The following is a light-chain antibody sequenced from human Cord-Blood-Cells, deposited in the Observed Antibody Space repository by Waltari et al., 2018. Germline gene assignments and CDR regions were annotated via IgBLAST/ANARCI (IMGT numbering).Light chain of an antibody. J-gene: IGLJ3*02. CDR3: CSYAGSSTWV. Sequence: QSALTQPASVSGSPGQSITISCTGTSSDVGSYNLVSWYQQHPGKAPKLMIYEGSNRTSGGSNRFSGSKSGNTASLTISGLQAEDEADYYCCSYAGSSTWVFGGGTKLTVL. CDR2: EGS. V-gene: IGLV2-23*01. CDR1: SSDVGSYNL.